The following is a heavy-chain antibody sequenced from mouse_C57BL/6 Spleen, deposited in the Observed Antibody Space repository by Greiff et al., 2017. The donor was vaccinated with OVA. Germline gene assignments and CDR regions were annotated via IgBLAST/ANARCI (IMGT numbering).Heavy chain of an antibody. CDR1: GYTFTSYW. V-gene: IGHV1-69*01. D-gene: IGHD1-1*02. CDR3: ARYGNYDMDY. CDR2: IDPSDSYT. Sequence: QVQLQQPGAELVMPGASVKLSCKASGYTFTSYWMHWVKQRPGQGLEWIGEIDPSDSYTNYNQKFKGKSTLTVDKSSSTAYMQLSRLTSEDSAVYYCARYGNYDMDYWGQGTSVTVSS. J-gene: IGHJ4*01.